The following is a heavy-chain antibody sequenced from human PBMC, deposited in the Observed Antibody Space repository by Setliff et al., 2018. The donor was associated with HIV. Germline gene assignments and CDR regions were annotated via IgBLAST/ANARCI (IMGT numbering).Heavy chain of an antibody. CDR2: ISSSGSTI. CDR3: ARGRWMGSIVGAQSAAFDI. J-gene: IGHJ3*02. V-gene: IGHV3-11*04. Sequence: GGSLRLSCAASGFTFSDYYMSWIRQAPGKGLEWVSYISSSGSTIYYADSVKGRFTISRDNAKNSLYLQMNSLRAEDTAVYYCARGRWMGSIVGAQSAAFDIWGQGTMVTVS. D-gene: IGHD1-26*01. CDR1: GFTFSDYY.